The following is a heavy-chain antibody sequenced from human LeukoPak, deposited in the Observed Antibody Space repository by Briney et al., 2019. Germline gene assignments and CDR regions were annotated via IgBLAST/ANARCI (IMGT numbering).Heavy chain of an antibody. CDR2: ISAYNGNT. Sequence: ASVKVSCKASGYTFTSYGISWMRQAPGQGLEWMGWISAYNGNTNYAQKLQGRVTMTPDTSTSTAYMELRSLRSDDTAVYYCARDRSSSGWSDYFDYWGQGTLVTVSS. D-gene: IGHD6-19*01. J-gene: IGHJ4*02. CDR3: ARDRSSSGWSDYFDY. V-gene: IGHV1-18*01. CDR1: GYTFTSYG.